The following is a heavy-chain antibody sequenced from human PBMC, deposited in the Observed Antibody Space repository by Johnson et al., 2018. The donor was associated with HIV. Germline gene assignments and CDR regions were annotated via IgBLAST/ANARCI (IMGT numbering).Heavy chain of an antibody. CDR2: IKSKTDGGTT. V-gene: IGHV3-15*01. CDR1: GFTFTNAW. CDR3: AKGEVGDIVATIEPTFDI. J-gene: IGHJ3*02. D-gene: IGHD5-12*01. Sequence: VQLVESGGGLVQPGGSLRLSCAASGFTFTNAWMSWVRQAPGKGLEWVGRIKSKTDGGTTDYAAPVKGRFTISRDDSKNTLYLQMNSLKTEDTAVYYCAKGEVGDIVATIEPTFDIWGQGTMVTVSS.